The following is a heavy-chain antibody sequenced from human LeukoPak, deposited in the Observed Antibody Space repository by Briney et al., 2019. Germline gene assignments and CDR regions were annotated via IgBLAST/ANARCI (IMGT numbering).Heavy chain of an antibody. Sequence: GGSLRLSCAASGFTFSSYAMSWVRQAPGKGLEWVSAISGSGGSTYYADSVKGRFTISRDNAKNSLYLQMNSLRAEDTAVYYCARDYDSSSWYGYYYYMDVWGKGTTVTVSS. CDR2: ISGSGGST. V-gene: IGHV3-23*01. J-gene: IGHJ6*03. CDR3: ARDYDSSSWYGYYYYMDV. D-gene: IGHD6-13*01. CDR1: GFTFSSYA.